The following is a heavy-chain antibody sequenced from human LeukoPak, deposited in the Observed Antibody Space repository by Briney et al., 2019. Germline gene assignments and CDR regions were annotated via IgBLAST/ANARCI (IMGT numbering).Heavy chain of an antibody. V-gene: IGHV6-1*01. J-gene: IGHJ4*02. Sequence: SQTLSLTCAISGDSVSSNSAAWNWIRQSPSRGLEWLGRTYYRSKWSTYYAVSVKSRISINRDTSQNQISLQLNSVTPEDTAVYYCARSTGPIDCWGQGTLVTVSS. D-gene: IGHD1-1*01. CDR3: ARSTGPIDC. CDR2: TYYRSKWST. CDR1: GDSVSSNSAA.